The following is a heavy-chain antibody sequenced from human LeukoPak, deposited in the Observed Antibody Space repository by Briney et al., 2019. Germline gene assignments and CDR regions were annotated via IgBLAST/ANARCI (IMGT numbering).Heavy chain of an antibody. CDR3: ARAHWDCSSTNCYKRHYLLLDF. CDR1: GYTLTELS. CDR2: FDPEDGET. J-gene: IGHJ4*02. D-gene: IGHD2-2*02. V-gene: IGHV1-24*01. Sequence: GASVKVSCKVSGYTLTELSMHWVRQAPGKGLEWMGGFDPEDGETIYAQKFQGRVTMTEDTSTDTAYMELSSLRSEDTAVYYCARAHWDCSSTNCYKRHYLLLDFWGQGTLVTVSS.